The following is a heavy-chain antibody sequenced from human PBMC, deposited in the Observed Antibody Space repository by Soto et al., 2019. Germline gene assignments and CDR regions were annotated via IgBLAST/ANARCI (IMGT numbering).Heavy chain of an antibody. CDR3: AGGGVRGVITRTRDYYGMDV. CDR2: IYPGDSDT. J-gene: IGHJ6*02. V-gene: IGHV5-51*01. CDR1: GYSFTSYW. D-gene: IGHD3-10*01. Sequence: EVQLVQSGAEVKKPGGSLKISCKGSGYSFTSYWIGWVRQMPGKGLEWMGIIYPGDSDTRYSPSFQGQVTISADKSISTAYLQWSSLKASDTAMYYCAGGGVRGVITRTRDYYGMDVWGQGTTVTVSS.